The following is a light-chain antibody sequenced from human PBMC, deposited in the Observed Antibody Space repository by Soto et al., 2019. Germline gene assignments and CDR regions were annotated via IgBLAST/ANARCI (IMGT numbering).Light chain of an antibody. V-gene: IGLV1-51*01. CDR2: DNN. CDR1: GSNVGSNF. CDR3: ATWDSKMSVVL. J-gene: IGLJ2*01. Sequence: QAVVTQPPSVSAPPGQKVTISCSGSGSNVGSNFVSWYQHLPGTAPKLLIYDNNKRPSGIPDRFSGSKSATSATLGITGLQTGDEADYYCATWDSKMSVVLIGGGTKVTVL.